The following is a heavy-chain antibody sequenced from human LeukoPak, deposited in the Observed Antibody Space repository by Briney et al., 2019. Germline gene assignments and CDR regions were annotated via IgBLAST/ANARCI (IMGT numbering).Heavy chain of an antibody. CDR1: GFTFDNFA. Sequence: HPGGSLRLSCTASGFTFDNFAMHWVRQAPGKGLEWVAVIFYDGTIYYYADSVKGRFTISRDNSKNTLYLQMNSLRAEDTAVYYCAKDPRNKWYQLLSSARSDSWFDPWGQGTLVTVSS. CDR3: AKDPRNKWYQLLSSARSDSWFDP. D-gene: IGHD2-2*01. J-gene: IGHJ5*02. V-gene: IGHV3-30*04. CDR2: IFYDGTIY.